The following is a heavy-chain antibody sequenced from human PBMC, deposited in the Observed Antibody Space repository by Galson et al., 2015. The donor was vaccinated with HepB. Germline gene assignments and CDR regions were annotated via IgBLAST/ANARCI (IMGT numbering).Heavy chain of an antibody. CDR2: TYYRSKWYN. CDR3: ARDPTDLYGPPVFDY. Sequence: CAISGDSVSSNSAAWNWIRQSPSRGLEWLGRTYYRSKWYNDYAVSVKSRITINPDTSKNQFSLQLNSVAPEDTAVYYCARDPTDLYGPPVFDYWGQGTLVTVSS. V-gene: IGHV6-1*01. CDR1: GDSVSSNSAA. J-gene: IGHJ4*02. D-gene: IGHD4-17*01.